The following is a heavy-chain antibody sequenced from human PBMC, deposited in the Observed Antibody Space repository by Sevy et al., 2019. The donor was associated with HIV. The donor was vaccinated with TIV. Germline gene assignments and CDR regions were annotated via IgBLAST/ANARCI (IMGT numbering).Heavy chain of an antibody. D-gene: IGHD5-12*01. J-gene: IGHJ6*02. CDR3: AGDLPSAVAFPFSYYGMDV. CDR2: ISSDGSNE. V-gene: IGHV3-30*03. CDR1: GFTFSLYV. Sequence: GGSLRLSCAASGFTFSLYVIHWVRQAPGRGLEWVAVISSDGSNEYYADSVKGRFTISRDNSKNTLYLQMNSLRAEDTALYFCAGDLPSAVAFPFSYYGMDVWGQGTTVTVSS.